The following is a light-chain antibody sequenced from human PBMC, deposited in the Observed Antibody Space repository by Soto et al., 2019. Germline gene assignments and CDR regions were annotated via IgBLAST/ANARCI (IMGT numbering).Light chain of an antibody. Sequence: DIQMTQSPSSLSASVGDRVTITCRASQSISNYLNWYQQKPGKAPKLLIYAASSLQSGVPSRFSGSGSGTDFTVPISSLQPEDFATYYRQQRYCTPWTFGQGTK. CDR2: AAS. CDR1: QSISNY. CDR3: QQRYCTPWT. V-gene: IGKV1-39*01. J-gene: IGKJ1*01.